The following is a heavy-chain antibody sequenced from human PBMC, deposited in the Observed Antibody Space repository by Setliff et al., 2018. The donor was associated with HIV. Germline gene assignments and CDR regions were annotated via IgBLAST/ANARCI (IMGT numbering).Heavy chain of an antibody. V-gene: IGHV4-38-2*02. CDR3: TRGSYRGSGFFVRYFDF. D-gene: IGHD3-3*01. CDR2: IYHSGST. CDR1: GYSISSGYY. J-gene: IGHJ4*02. Sequence: LSLTCTVSGYSISSGYYWGWIRQPPGKGLEWIGSIYHSGSTYYNPSLKSRVTISVDTSKNQFFLRLTSVTAADTAVYYCTRGSYRGSGFFVRYFDFWGQGSLVTVSS.